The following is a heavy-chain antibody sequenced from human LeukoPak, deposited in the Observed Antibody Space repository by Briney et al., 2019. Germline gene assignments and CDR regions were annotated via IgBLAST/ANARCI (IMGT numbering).Heavy chain of an antibody. D-gene: IGHD6-19*01. CDR1: GFTFSRYS. Sequence: TGGSLRLSCAVSGFTFSRYSMNWVRQAPGKGLEWVSYISSSGTTIYYADSVKGRFTISRDNAKSSLYLQMNSLRADDTAVYYCAREMGYGSGWYDYWGQGTLVTVSS. CDR3: AREMGYGSGWYDY. J-gene: IGHJ4*02. V-gene: IGHV3-48*01. CDR2: ISSSGTTI.